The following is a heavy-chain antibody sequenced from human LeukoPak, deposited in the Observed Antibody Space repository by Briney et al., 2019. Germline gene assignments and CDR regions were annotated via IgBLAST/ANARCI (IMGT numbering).Heavy chain of an antibody. CDR2: TYYRSKWSN. V-gene: IGHV6-1*01. D-gene: IGHD4-17*01. J-gene: IGHJ5*02. Sequence: SQTLSLTCAISGDSVSSNSAAWNWIRQSPSRGLEWLGRTYYRSKWSNDYAVSVKSRITINPDTSQNQFSLKLSSVTAADTAVYYCARAPPTDYGDPGWFDPWGQGTLVTVSS. CDR3: ARAPPTDYGDPGWFDP. CDR1: GDSVSSNSAA.